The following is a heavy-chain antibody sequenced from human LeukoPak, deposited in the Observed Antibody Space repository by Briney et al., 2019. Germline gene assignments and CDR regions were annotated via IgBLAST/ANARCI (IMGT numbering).Heavy chain of an antibody. CDR1: GFTFSSYA. V-gene: IGHV3-23*01. D-gene: IGHD3-22*01. CDR3: AKDPYVGGGYHFDS. CDR2: ITGSGGDT. J-gene: IGHJ4*02. Sequence: GGSLRLSCAASGFTFSSYAMNWAHQAPGKGLEWVSTITGSGGDTYYADSVKGRFTISRDNSKNTLYLQMNSLRAEDTAIYYCAKDPYVGGGYHFDSWGQGSLVTVSS.